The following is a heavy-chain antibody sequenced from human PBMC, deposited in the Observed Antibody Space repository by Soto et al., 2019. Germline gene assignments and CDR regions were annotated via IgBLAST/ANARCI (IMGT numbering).Heavy chain of an antibody. CDR2: IWYDGSNK. Sequence: GGSLRLSCAASGFSFSSYCMHWVRQAPGKGLEWVATIWYDGSNKYYADSVKGRFTISRDNSKNTLYLHMNSLRDEDTAIYFCARRMTAEGTGGVDYWGQGTLVTVSS. CDR3: ARRMTAEGTGGVDY. V-gene: IGHV3-33*01. J-gene: IGHJ4*02. D-gene: IGHD1-1*01. CDR1: GFSFSSYC.